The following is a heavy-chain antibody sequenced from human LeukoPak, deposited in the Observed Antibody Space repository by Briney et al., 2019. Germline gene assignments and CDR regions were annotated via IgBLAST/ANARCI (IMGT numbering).Heavy chain of an antibody. Sequence: TSETLSLTCTVSGGSISSYYWSWIRQPAGKGLEWIGRIYTSGSTNYNPSLKSRVTMSVDTSKNQFSLKLSYVTAADTAVYYCARVISWYGRGRRENWFDPWGQGTLVTVSS. CDR1: GGSISSYY. J-gene: IGHJ5*02. D-gene: IGHD6-13*01. CDR3: ARVISWYGRGRRENWFDP. CDR2: IYTSGST. V-gene: IGHV4-4*07.